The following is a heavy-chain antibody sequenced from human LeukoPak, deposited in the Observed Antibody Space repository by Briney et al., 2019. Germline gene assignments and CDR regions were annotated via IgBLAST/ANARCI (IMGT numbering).Heavy chain of an antibody. J-gene: IGHJ5*02. V-gene: IGHV4-39*01. CDR2: IYYSGST. CDR1: GGSISSSSYY. D-gene: IGHD1-14*01. CDR3: ARLRGITLNP. Sequence: SESLSLNCTVSGGSISSSSYYSGWIRQPPGKGLEWIGSIYYSGSTYYSPSLKSRVTISVDTSKNQFSLKLSSVTAADTAVYYCARLRGITLNPWGQGTLVTVSS.